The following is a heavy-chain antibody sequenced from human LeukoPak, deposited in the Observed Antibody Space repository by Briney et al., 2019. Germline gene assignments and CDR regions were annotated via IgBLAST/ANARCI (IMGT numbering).Heavy chain of an antibody. CDR2: INWNGGST. CDR3: ARLTGGYYYYYMDV. V-gene: IGHV3-20*04. Sequence: PGGSLRLSCAASGFTFDDYGMSWVRQAPGKRLEWVSGINWNGGSTGYADSVKGRFTISRDNAKNSLYLQMNSLRAEDTALYYCARLTGGYYYYYMDVWGKGTTVTVSS. D-gene: IGHD1-14*01. CDR1: GFTFDDYG. J-gene: IGHJ6*03.